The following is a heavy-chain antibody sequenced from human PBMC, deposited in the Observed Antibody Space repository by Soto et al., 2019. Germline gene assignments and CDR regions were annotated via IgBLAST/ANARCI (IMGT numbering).Heavy chain of an antibody. Sequence: GGSLRLSCAASGFTFSSYGMRWVRQAPGKGLEWVSAISGSGGSTYYADSVKGRFTISRDNSKSTLYLQMNSLRAEDTAVYYCTKDGPLITIFGVVISNWFDPWGQGTLVTVSS. J-gene: IGHJ5*02. CDR3: TKDGPLITIFGVVISNWFDP. V-gene: IGHV3-23*01. CDR2: ISGSGGST. D-gene: IGHD3-3*01. CDR1: GFTFSSYG.